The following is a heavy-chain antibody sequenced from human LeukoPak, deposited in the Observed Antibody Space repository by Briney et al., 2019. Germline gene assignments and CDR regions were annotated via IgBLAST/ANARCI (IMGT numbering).Heavy chain of an antibody. CDR3: AKSHIVEATRDFDH. V-gene: IGHV3-23*01. J-gene: IGHJ4*02. CDR2: ISGSGRNT. Sequence: PGGSLRLSCAVSGFTFSNYAMSWVRQAPGKGLEWVSAISGSGRNTYYADSVKGRFTISRDNAKNSLYLQMNSLRAEDTAVYYCAKSHIVEATRDFDHWGQGTLVTVSS. D-gene: IGHD1-26*01. CDR1: GFTFSNYA.